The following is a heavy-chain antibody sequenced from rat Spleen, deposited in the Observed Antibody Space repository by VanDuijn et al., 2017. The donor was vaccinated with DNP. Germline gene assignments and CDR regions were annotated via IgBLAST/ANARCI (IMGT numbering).Heavy chain of an antibody. CDR2: ISSGGST. Sequence: QVQLKESGPGLVQPSQTLSLTCTVSGFSLTSYGVSWVRQPPGKGLEWIAAISSGGSTYYNSALKSRLSISRDTSKSQVFLKMNSLQTEDTAIYFCTGATGIGYYAMDAWGQGTSVTVSS. D-gene: IGHD1-9*01. CDR1: GFSLTSYG. V-gene: IGHV2S12*01. CDR3: TGATGIGYYAMDA. J-gene: IGHJ4*01.